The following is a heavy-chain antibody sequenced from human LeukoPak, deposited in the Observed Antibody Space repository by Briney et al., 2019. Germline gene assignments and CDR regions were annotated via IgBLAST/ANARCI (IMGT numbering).Heavy chain of an antibody. D-gene: IGHD6-19*01. Sequence: VASVKVSCKASGYTFTSYGISWVRQAPGQGLEWMGWISAYNGNTNYAQKLQGRVTTTTDTSTSTAYMELRSLRSDDTAVYYCARDNRLVVAGTHLFYWGQGTLVTVSS. J-gene: IGHJ4*02. CDR3: ARDNRLVVAGTHLFY. CDR2: ISAYNGNT. CDR1: GYTFTSYG. V-gene: IGHV1-18*01.